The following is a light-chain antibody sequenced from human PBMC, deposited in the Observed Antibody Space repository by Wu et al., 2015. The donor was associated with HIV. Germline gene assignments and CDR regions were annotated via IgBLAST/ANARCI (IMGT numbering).Light chain of an antibody. J-gene: IGKJ5*01. CDR2: GAS. V-gene: IGKV3-20*01. CDR1: QNINTY. Sequence: DIVLTQSPGTLSLSPGERATLSCRATQNINTYLAWYQQRPGQAPRLLIYGASNRATGTPDRFSGSGSGTDFTLTISRLEPQDFVVYYCQQYDSSITFGQGTRLDIK. CDR3: QQYDSSIT.